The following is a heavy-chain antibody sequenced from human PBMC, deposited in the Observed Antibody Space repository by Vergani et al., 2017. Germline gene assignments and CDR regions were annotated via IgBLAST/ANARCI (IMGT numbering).Heavy chain of an antibody. V-gene: IGHV3-9*01. D-gene: IGHD2-2*01. Sequence: EVQLVESGGGLVQPGRSLRLSCAASGFTFDDYAMHWVRQAPGKGLEWVSGISWNSGSIGYADSVKGRFTISRDNAKNSLYLQMNSLRAEDTALYYCAKDIVVVPAATLGFDYWGQGTLVTVSS. CDR1: GFTFDDYA. J-gene: IGHJ4*02. CDR3: AKDIVVVPAATLGFDY. CDR2: ISWNSGSI.